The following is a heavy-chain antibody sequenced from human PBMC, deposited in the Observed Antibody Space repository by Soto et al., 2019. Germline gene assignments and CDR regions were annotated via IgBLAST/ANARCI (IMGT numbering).Heavy chain of an antibody. CDR3: TRDQGGYGTFDY. Sequence: QVRLVQSGPEVKKPEASVKVSCKASGYTFSSSAISWVRQAPGQGPEWMGWISSSGVTNYAQNFQGRVTLTLDATTTTANMEVRSLSSADTAIYYGTRDQGGYGTFDYWGQGTLVTVSS. CDR1: GYTFSSSA. CDR2: ISSSGVT. J-gene: IGHJ4*02. V-gene: IGHV1-18*04. D-gene: IGHD5-12*01.